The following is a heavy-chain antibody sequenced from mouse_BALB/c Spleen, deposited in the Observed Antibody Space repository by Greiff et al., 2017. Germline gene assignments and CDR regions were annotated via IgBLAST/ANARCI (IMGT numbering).Heavy chain of an antibody. CDR1: GYTFTSYW. V-gene: IGHV1-87*01. CDR3: ARDDYDYAMDY. J-gene: IGHJ4*01. Sequence: QVQLQQSGAELARPGASVKLSCKASGYTFTSYWMQWVKQRPGQGLEWIGAIYPGDGDTRYTQKFKGKATLTADKSSSTAYMQLSSLASEDSAVYYCARDDYDYAMDYWGQGTSVTVSS. CDR2: IYPGDGDT. D-gene: IGHD2-4*01.